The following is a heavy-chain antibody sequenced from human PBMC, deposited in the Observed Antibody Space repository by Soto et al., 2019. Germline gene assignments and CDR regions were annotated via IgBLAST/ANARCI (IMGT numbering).Heavy chain of an antibody. V-gene: IGHV3-33*01. CDR1: GFTFSSYG. CDR3: ARYCGGDCSVYGMDV. J-gene: IGHJ6*02. D-gene: IGHD2-21*02. CDR2: IWYDGSNK. Sequence: GGSLRLSCAASGFTFSSYGMHWVRQAPGKGLEWVAVIWYDGSNKYYADSVKGRFTISRDNSKNTLYLQMNSLRAEDTAVYYCARYCGGDCSVYGMDVWGQGTTVTVSS.